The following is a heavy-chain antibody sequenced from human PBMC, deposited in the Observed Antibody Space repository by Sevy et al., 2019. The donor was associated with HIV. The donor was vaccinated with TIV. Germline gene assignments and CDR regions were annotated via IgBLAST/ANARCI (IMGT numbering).Heavy chain of an antibody. CDR2: FDPEDGET. Sequence: ASVKVSCKVSGYTLIEFSMHWVRQAPGKGLEWMGGFDPEDGETIYAQRFQGRVTMTEDTSKDTAYMEQSSLRSEDTAVDYCATGLPGEYVDCSSCYSDYFAYWGQGTLVTVSS. CDR1: GYTLIEFS. D-gene: IGHD2-15*01. J-gene: IGHJ4*02. V-gene: IGHV1-24*01. CDR3: ATGLPGEYVDCSSCYSDYFAY.